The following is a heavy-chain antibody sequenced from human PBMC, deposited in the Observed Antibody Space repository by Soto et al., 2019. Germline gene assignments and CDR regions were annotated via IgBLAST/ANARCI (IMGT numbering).Heavy chain of an antibody. CDR1: GLDFSSEV. Sequence: LRLSCAASGLDFSSEVMCWVRQAPGKGLEWVSSISGSGRTIYHADSMRGRFAISRDNSKNSLYLQLNNLRVDDTAVYYCAKVGPSYYYGMDVWGQGTTVTVSS. V-gene: IGHV3-23*01. CDR2: ISGSGRTI. J-gene: IGHJ6*02. D-gene: IGHD1-26*01. CDR3: AKVGPSYYYGMDV.